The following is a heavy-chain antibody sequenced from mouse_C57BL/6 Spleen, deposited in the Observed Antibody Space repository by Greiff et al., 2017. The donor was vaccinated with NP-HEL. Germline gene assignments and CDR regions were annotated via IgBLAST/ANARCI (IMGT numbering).Heavy chain of an antibody. V-gene: IGHV1-61*01. CDR3: ARSAGDYYYAKDD. CDR2: IYPSDSET. Sequence: QVQLQQPGAELVRPGSSVKLSCKASGYTFTSYWMDWVKQRPGQGLEWIGNIYPSDSETHYNQKFKDKATLTVDKSSSTAYMQLSSLTSEDSAVYYGARSAGDYYYAKDDWGQGTSVTAAS. J-gene: IGHJ4*01. CDR1: GYTFTSYW. D-gene: IGHD2-4*01.